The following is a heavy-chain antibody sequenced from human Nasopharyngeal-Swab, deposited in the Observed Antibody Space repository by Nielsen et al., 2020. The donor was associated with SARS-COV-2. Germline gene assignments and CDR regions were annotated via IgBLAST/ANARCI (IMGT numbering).Heavy chain of an antibody. CDR2: TYYSGST. D-gene: IGHD3-22*01. Sequence: SETLSPTCTVPGGSISSSSYYWCWIRQPPGKGLEWIGRTYYSGSTYYNPSLKRRVTISVDTPKNQFSLKLSSVTAADPAVYYCAGGGGSSGYYAPADYWGQGTLVTVAS. V-gene: IGHV4-39*07. CDR3: AGGGGSSGYYAPADY. CDR1: GGSISSSSYY. J-gene: IGHJ4*02.